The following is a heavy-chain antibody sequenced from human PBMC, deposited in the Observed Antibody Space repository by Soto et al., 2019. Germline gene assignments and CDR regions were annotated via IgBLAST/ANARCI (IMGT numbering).Heavy chain of an antibody. Sequence: SETLSLTCTVSGGSISSSSYYWGWIRQPPGKGLEWIGSIYYSGSTYYNPSLKSRVTISVDTSKNQFSLKLSSVTTADTAVYYCARRFDDYGDYFDYWGQGTLVTVSS. V-gene: IGHV4-39*01. CDR3: ARRFDDYGDYFDY. D-gene: IGHD4-17*01. CDR1: GGSISSSSYY. CDR2: IYYSGST. J-gene: IGHJ4*02.